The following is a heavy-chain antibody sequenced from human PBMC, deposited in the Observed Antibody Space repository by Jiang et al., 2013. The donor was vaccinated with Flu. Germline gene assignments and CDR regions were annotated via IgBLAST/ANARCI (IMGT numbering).Heavy chain of an antibody. CDR1: TFSDYY. D-gene: IGHD3-3*02. CDR2: IDSWSTYT. J-gene: IGHJ4*02. Sequence: TFSDYYMTWIRQAPGKGLEWVSYIDSWSTYTDYADSVKGRITISRDNSKNTLFLQVESLSTEDTAVYYCARGGNSIWNPFDSWGQGALVTVSS. V-gene: IGHV3-11*06. CDR3: ARGGNSIWNPFDS.